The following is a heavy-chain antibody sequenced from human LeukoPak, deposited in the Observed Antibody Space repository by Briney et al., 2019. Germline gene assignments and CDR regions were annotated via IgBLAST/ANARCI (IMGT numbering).Heavy chain of an antibody. Sequence: GASVKVSCKASGYTFTGYYMHWVRQAPGQGLEWMGWINPNSGGTNYAQKFQGRVTMTRDTSISTAYMELSRLRSDDTAVYYCARVNRYVYSSSSLGYWGQGTLVTVSS. CDR2: INPNSGGT. CDR3: ARVNRYVYSSSSLGY. D-gene: IGHD6-6*01. J-gene: IGHJ4*02. V-gene: IGHV1-2*02. CDR1: GYTFTGYY.